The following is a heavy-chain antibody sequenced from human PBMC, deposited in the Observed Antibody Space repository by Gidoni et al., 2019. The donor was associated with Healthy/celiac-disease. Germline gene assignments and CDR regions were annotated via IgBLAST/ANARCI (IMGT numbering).Heavy chain of an antibody. CDR2: INAGNGNT. Sequence: CKASGYTFTSYAMHWVRQAPGQRLEWMGWINAGNGNTKYSQKFQGRVTITRDTSASTAYMELSSLRSEDTAVYYCAGDTRSSGWYILDYWGQGTLVTVSS. D-gene: IGHD6-19*01. J-gene: IGHJ4*02. CDR1: GYTFTSYA. V-gene: IGHV1-3*01. CDR3: AGDTRSSGWYILDY.